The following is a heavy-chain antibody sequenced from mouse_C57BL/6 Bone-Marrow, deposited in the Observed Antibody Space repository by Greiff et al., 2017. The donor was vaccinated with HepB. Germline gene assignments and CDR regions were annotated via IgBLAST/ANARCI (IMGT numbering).Heavy chain of an antibody. CDR3: ARDRTHYYGSSYWYFDV. J-gene: IGHJ1*03. D-gene: IGHD1-1*01. CDR2: TFYSGIT. Sequence: EVKLMESGPSLVRPSQTLSLTCTVTGFSINSDCYWIWIRQFPGNKLEYIGYTFYSGITYYNPSLESRTYITRDTSKNQFSLKLSSVTTEDTATYYCARDRTHYYGSSYWYFDVWGTGTTVTVSS. CDR1: GFSINSDCY. V-gene: IGHV3-3*01.